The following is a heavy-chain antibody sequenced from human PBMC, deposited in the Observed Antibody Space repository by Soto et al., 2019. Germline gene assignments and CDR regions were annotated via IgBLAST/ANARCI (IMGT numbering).Heavy chain of an antibody. V-gene: IGHV3-23*01. D-gene: IGHD6-6*01. CDR1: GFTFSSYA. CDR3: ARRGSSSKYFDY. J-gene: IGHJ4*02. Sequence: PGGSLRLSCAASGFTFSSYAMSWVRQAPGKGLEWVSAISGSGGSTYYADSVEGRFTISRDNSKNTLYLQMNSLRAEDTAVYYCARRGSSSKYFDYWGQGTLVTVSS. CDR2: ISGSGGST.